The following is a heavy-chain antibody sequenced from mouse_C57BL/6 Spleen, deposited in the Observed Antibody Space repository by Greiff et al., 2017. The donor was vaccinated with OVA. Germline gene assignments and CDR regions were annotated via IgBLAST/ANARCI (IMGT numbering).Heavy chain of an antibody. D-gene: IGHD1-2*01. CDR1: GYTFTDYY. CDR2: INPNNGGT. J-gene: IGHJ4*01. CDR3: ARLDDGEGYAMDY. V-gene: IGHV1-26*01. Sequence: EVQLQQSGPELVKPGASVKISCKASGYTFTDYYMNWVKQSHGKSLEWIGDINPNNGGTSYNQKFKGKATLTVDKSSSTAYMELRSLTSEDSAVYYCARLDDGEGYAMDYWGQGTSVTVSS.